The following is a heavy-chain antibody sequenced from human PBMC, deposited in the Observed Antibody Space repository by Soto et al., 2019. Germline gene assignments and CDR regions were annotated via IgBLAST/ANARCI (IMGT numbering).Heavy chain of an antibody. CDR2: SSGSGDET. J-gene: IGHJ4*01. D-gene: IGHD6-25*01. CDR1: GCTVGSYA. V-gene: IGHV3-23*01. CDR3: APRLAATVVTPKLLY. Sequence: EVQVLASGGGLVQPGGSLRLSCAASGCTVGSYAMTWVRQAPGKGLEWVSGSSGSGDETYYADSVKGRFTVSRDNSKHTLNLQMIIVRAEDTALYYCAPRLAATVVTPKLLYWGHGTLVTVSS.